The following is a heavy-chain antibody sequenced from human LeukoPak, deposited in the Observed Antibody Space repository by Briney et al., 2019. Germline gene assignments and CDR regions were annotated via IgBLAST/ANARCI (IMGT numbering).Heavy chain of an antibody. V-gene: IGHV4-34*01. J-gene: IGHJ4*02. CDR2: INHSGST. Sequence: RSETLSLTCAVYGGSFSGYYWSWVRQPPGKGLEWIGEINHSGSTNYNPSLKSRVTISVDTSKNQFSLRLSSVTAADTAVYYCARVSTHIDYWGQGTLVTVSS. CDR1: GGSFSGYY. CDR3: ARVSTHIDY.